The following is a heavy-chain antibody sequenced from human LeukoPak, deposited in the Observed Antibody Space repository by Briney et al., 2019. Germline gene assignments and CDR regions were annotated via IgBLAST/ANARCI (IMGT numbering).Heavy chain of an antibody. Sequence: SQTLSLTCTVSGGSISSGDYYWSWIRQSPGKGLEWIGYIYYSGSTYYNPSLKSRIIISADTSRNQFSLNLSSVTAADTAVYYCARSLGRGYYYYMDVWGKGTTVTVS. D-gene: IGHD7-27*01. CDR3: ARSLGRGYYYYMDV. J-gene: IGHJ6*03. CDR2: IYYSGST. V-gene: IGHV4-30-4*08. CDR1: GGSISSGDYY.